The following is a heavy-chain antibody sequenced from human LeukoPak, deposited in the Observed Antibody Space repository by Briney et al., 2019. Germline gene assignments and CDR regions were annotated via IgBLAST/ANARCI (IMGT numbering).Heavy chain of an antibody. CDR3: AYDSGGYYYVEGMSY. Sequence: GGSLRLSCAASGFTFSSYAMSWVRQAPGKGLEWVSAISGSGGSTYYADSVKGRFTISRDNSKNTLYLQMNSLRAEDTAVYYCAYDSGGYYYVEGMSYWGQGTLVTVSS. D-gene: IGHD3-22*01. V-gene: IGHV3-23*01. J-gene: IGHJ4*02. CDR2: ISGSGGST. CDR1: GFTFSSYA.